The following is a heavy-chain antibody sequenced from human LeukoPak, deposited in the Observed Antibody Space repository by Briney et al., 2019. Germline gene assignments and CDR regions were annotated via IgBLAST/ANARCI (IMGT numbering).Heavy chain of an antibody. CDR3: ARGTPYKYDRSVRSNYRYYYMDV. J-gene: IGHJ6*03. V-gene: IGHV3-49*04. CDR2: IRGKAYGETT. D-gene: IGHD3-22*01. CDR1: GFTFGDYG. Sequence: GGSLSLSCATSGFTFGDYGMTWVRQAPGKGLEWVGLIRGKAYGETTEYAAAAKGRFSISRDDFRSIAYLQMDSLKIEDTAVYYCARGTPYKYDRSVRSNYRYYYMDVWGKGTTVTVS.